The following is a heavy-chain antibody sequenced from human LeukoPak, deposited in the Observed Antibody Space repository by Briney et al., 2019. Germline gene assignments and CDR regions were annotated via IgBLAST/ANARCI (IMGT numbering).Heavy chain of an antibody. Sequence: GGSLRLSCVASGFTFSDYYMGWIRQAPGKGLEWVSYISSSGSTIYYADSVKGRFTISRDNAKNSLYLQMNSLRAEDTAVYYCAREEWYSSSWYFDSWGQGTLVTVSS. CDR3: AREEWYSSSWYFDS. V-gene: IGHV3-11*04. CDR1: GFTFSDYY. D-gene: IGHD6-13*01. J-gene: IGHJ4*02. CDR2: ISSSGSTI.